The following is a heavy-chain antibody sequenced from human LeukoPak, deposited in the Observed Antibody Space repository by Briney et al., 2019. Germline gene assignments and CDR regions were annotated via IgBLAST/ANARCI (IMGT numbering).Heavy chain of an antibody. Sequence: SETLSLTCTVSGGSISSYYWSWIRQPAGKGPEWIGRINTSGSTNYNPSLKSRVTMSVDTSKNQFSLKLSSVTAADTAVYYCGRGFSFGPAIPVVDAFDIWGQGTMVTVSS. J-gene: IGHJ3*02. D-gene: IGHD2-2*02. CDR1: GGSISSYY. CDR3: GRGFSFGPAIPVVDAFDI. CDR2: INTSGST. V-gene: IGHV4-4*07.